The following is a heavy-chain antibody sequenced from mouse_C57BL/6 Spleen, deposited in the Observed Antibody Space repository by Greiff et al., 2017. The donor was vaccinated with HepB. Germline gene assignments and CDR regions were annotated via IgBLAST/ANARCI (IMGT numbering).Heavy chain of an antibody. V-gene: IGHV1-22*01. CDR3: ASQANWDWFAY. CDR2: INPNNGGT. J-gene: IGHJ3*01. Sequence: EVKLQQSGPELVKPGASVKMSCKASGYTFTDYNMHWVKQSHGKSLEWIGYINPNNGGTSYNQKFKGKATLTVNKSSSTAYMELRSLTSEDSAVYYCASQANWDWFAYWGQGTLVTVSA. CDR1: GYTFTDYN. D-gene: IGHD4-1*01.